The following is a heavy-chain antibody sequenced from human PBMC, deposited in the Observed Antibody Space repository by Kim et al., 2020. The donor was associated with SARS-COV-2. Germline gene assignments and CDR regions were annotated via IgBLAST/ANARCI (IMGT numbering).Heavy chain of an antibody. CDR1: GFTVSSNY. CDR3: ARVEYSRHYYYYYGMDV. CDR2: IYSGGST. D-gene: IGHD5-18*01. Sequence: GGSLRLSCAASGFTVSSNYMSWVRQAPGKGLEWVSVIYSGGSTYYADSVKGRFTISRDNSKNTLYLQMNSLRAEDTAVYYCARVEYSRHYYYYYGMDVWGQGTTVTVSS. J-gene: IGHJ6*02. V-gene: IGHV3-53*01.